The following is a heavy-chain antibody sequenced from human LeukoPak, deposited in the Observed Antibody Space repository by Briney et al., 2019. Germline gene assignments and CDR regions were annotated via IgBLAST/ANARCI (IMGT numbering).Heavy chain of an antibody. J-gene: IGHJ4*02. CDR2: IKQDGSEK. CDR3: ARGPRACSGGSCYSGYYFDY. V-gene: IGHV3-7*01. D-gene: IGHD2-15*01. CDR1: GFTFSSYW. Sequence: GGSLRLSCAASGFTFSSYWMSWVRQAPGKGLEWVANIKQDGSEKYYVDSVKGRFTISRDNAKNSLYLQMNSLRAEDTAVYYCARGPRACSGGSCYSGYYFDYWGQGTLVTVSS.